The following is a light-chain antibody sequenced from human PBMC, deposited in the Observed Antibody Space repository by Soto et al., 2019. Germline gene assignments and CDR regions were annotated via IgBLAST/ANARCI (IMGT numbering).Light chain of an antibody. CDR1: QSISSW. V-gene: IGKV1-5*03. CDR3: QQYNSYSLT. CDR2: KAS. Sequence: DIQMTQSPSTLSASVGDRVTITCRASQSISSWLAWYQQKPGKAPKLLIYKASSLESGVPSRFIGRGSGTEFTLTISSLQPDDFATYYCQQYNSYSLTFGGGTKVEIK. J-gene: IGKJ4*01.